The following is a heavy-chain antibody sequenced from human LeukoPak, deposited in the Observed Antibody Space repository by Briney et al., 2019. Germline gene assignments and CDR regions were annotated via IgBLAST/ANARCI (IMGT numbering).Heavy chain of an antibody. CDR3: AKRGVVIRVILVGFHKEAYYFDS. V-gene: IGHV3-23*01. CDR2: ISDSGGRT. Sequence: GSLRLSCAVSGITLSNYGMSWVRQAPGKGLEWVAGISDSGGRTNCADSVKGRFTISRDNPKNTLYLQMNSLRAEDTAVYFCAKRGVVIRVILVGFHKEAYYFDSWGQGALVTVSS. J-gene: IGHJ4*02. D-gene: IGHD3-22*01. CDR1: GITLSNYG.